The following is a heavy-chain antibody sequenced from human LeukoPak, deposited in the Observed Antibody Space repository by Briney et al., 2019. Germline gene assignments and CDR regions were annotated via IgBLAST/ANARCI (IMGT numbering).Heavy chain of an antibody. CDR2: IIPIFGTA. J-gene: IGHJ4*02. D-gene: IGHD5-12*01. V-gene: IGHV1-69*13. CDR1: GGTFSSYA. CDR3: ARRVLRRGYSGYGGLDY. Sequence: SSVKVSCKASGGTFSSYAISWVRQAPGQGLEWMGGIIPIFGTANYAQKFQGRVTITADESTSTAYMELSSLRSEDTAVYYCARRVLRRGYSGYGGLDYWGQGTLVTVSS.